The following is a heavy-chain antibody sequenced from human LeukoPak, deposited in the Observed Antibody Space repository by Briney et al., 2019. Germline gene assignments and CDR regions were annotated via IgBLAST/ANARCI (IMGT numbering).Heavy chain of an antibody. J-gene: IGHJ5*02. V-gene: IGHV4-39*07. D-gene: IGHD2-15*01. CDR2: IYYSGNT. CDR3: ARGVTRTVRYCSGGSCYSVWFDP. Sequence: SETLSLTCTVSGGSISSSTYYWGWIRQPPGKGLEWIGNIYYSGNTYYNPSLKSRVAISVDTSKNQFSLKLSSVTAADTAVYYCARGVTRTVRYCSGGSCYSVWFDPWGQGTLVTVSS. CDR1: GGSISSSTYY.